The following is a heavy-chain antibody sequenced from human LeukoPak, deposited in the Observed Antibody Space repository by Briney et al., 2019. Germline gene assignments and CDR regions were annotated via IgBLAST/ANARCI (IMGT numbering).Heavy chain of an antibody. CDR1: GGSFSGYY. D-gene: IGHD6-13*01. V-gene: IGHV4-34*01. CDR2: INHSGST. Sequence: SETLSLTCAVYGGSFSGYYWSWIRQPPGKGLEWIGEINHSGSTNYNPSLKSRVTISVDTSKNQFSLKLSSVTAADTAVYYCARGPPYSSSWYRGTRFGFDPWGQGTLVTVSS. J-gene: IGHJ5*02. CDR3: ARGPPYSSSWYRGTRFGFDP.